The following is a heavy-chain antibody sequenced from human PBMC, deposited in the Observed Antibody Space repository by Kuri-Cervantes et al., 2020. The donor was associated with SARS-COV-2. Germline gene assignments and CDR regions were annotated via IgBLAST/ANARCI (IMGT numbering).Heavy chain of an antibody. J-gene: IGHJ4*02. CDR3: AAAPWPYYYFDY. Sequence: GESLKISCSASGFTFTNAWMYWVRQAPGMGLEWVARIKSNTDGGTTDFATPVEGRFTVSRDDSRNTLYLQMNSLKTEDTAVYYCAAAPWPYYYFDYWGQGTLVTVSS. CDR2: IKSNTDGGTT. V-gene: IGHV3-15*01. D-gene: IGHD3-10*01. CDR1: GFTFTNAW.